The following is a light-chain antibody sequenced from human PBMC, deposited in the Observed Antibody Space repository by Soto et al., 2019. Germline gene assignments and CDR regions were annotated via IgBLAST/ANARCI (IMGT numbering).Light chain of an antibody. CDR3: QQYDSSSPYT. CDR1: QSVNNW. CDR2: DVS. V-gene: IGKV1-5*01. J-gene: IGKJ2*01. Sequence: DIQMTQSPSTLSASVGDRVTITCRASQSVNNWLAWYQQKPGKSPDLLIYDVSRLESGVPSRFRGSGSGTEFTLTIRSLQPEDSATYYCQQYDSSSPYTFGQGTSLEI.